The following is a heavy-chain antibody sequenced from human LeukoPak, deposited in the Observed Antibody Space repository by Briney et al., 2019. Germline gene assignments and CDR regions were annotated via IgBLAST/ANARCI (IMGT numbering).Heavy chain of an antibody. V-gene: IGHV4-59*08. CDR1: GGSISSYY. J-gene: IGHJ4*02. CDR3: AGTYYDILTSLAPFDY. D-gene: IGHD3-9*01. CDR2: IYYSGST. Sequence: SETLSLTCTVSGGSISSYYWSWIRQPPGKGLEWIGYIYYSGSTNYNPSLKSRVTISVDTSKNQFSLKLSSVTAADTAVYYCAGTYYDILTSLAPFDYWGQGTPVTVSS.